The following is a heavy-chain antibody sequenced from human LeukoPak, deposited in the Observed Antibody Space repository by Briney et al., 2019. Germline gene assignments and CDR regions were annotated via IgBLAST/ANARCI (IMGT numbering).Heavy chain of an antibody. Sequence: GSLKVSCKTSGYTFTSYYMHWVRQAPGEGLEWMGIINPRGGSTSYAQKCQGRVTMTRDTSTSTVYMELSSLRSEDTAVYYCARRNPSTSCYDYWGQGTPVTVSS. V-gene: IGHV1-46*01. CDR2: INPRGGST. CDR3: ARRNPSTSCYDY. CDR1: GYTFTSYY. J-gene: IGHJ4*02. D-gene: IGHD2-2*01.